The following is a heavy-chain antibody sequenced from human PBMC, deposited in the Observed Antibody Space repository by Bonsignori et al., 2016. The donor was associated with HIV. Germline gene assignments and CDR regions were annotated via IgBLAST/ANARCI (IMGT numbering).Heavy chain of an antibody. J-gene: IGHJ3*02. V-gene: IGHV4-4*07. Sequence: SETLSLTCTVSGGSISNHYWNWIRQPAAKQLEWIGRIYTSGATEYNPSLKSRITMSVDTSKNQFSLKVNSVTAADTAVYYCARSEDYYDSTGYYYRDSLDIWGLGTRVTVSS. CDR2: IYTSGAT. D-gene: IGHD3-22*01. CDR3: ARSEDYYDSTGYYYRDSLDI. CDR1: GGSISNHY.